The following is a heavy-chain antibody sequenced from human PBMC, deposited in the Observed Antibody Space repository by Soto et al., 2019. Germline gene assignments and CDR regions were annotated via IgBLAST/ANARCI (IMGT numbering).Heavy chain of an antibody. CDR2: IMSDGSIT. Sequence: EVQLVESGGGLVQPGGSLRLSCAASGFTFRSNWMHWVRQAPGKGPVWVSRIMSDGSITNYADAVKGRFTISRYNAKNTLYLQMNSLRTEDTAVYYCAATVATRPNWGQGTLVTVSS. CDR1: GFTFRSNW. V-gene: IGHV3-74*01. D-gene: IGHD2-21*01. CDR3: AATVATRPN. J-gene: IGHJ4*02.